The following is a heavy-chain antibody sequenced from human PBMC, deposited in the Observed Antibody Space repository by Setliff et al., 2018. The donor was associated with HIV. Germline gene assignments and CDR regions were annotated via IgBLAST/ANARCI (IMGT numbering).Heavy chain of an antibody. Sequence: SETLSLTCTVSGGSISNQYWSWIRQPQGKGLERIGYIYYSGTAHYNPSLKSRVAMSVDTSKNQFSLDLTSVTPADTGVYYCAKMQSVAICHRCGFDIWGQGTVVT. V-gene: IGHV4-59*11. CDR1: GGSISNQY. D-gene: IGHD2-2*01. CDR2: IYYSGTA. J-gene: IGHJ3*02. CDR3: AKMQSVAICHRCGFDI.